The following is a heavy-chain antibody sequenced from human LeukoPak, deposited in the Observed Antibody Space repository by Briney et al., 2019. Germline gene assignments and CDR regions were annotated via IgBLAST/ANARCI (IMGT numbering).Heavy chain of an antibody. J-gene: IGHJ6*02. V-gene: IGHV3-48*01. CDR3: AKDLEAGSMMEKAYYYDSMDV. CDR2: ISSSGSAI. D-gene: IGHD3-22*01. Sequence: PGGSLRLSCAASGFTFSSYDMNWVRQAPGKGLEWLSNISSSGSAIYYADSVKGRFTISRDNSKNTLYLQMNSLRAEDTAVYYCAKDLEAGSMMEKAYYYDSMDVWGQGTTVTASS. CDR1: GFTFSSYD.